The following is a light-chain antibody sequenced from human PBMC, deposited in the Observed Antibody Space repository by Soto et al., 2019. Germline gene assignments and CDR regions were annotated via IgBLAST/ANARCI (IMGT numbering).Light chain of an antibody. CDR3: QQYGSSPVT. CDR1: QSVSSSY. CDR2: GAS. J-gene: IGKJ1*01. Sequence: EIVLTQSPGTLSLSPGERATLSCRTSQSVSSSYLAGYQQKPGQAPRLLIYGASSRVTGIPDRFSGSGSGTDFTLTISRLEPEDFAVYYGQQYGSSPVTFGQGTKVEIK. V-gene: IGKV3-20*01.